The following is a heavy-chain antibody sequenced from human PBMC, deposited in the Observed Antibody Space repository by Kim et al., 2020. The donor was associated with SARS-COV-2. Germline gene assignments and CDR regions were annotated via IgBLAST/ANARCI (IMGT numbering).Heavy chain of an antibody. Sequence: SETLSLMCTVSGGSISSSSHYWGWIRQPPGKGLEWIGSIYYTGSTYYNPSLKSRVTISVDTSKNQFSLKLSSVTAADTAVYYCASNVYDYVWGRNSGDYWGQGTLVTVSS. CDR3: ASNVYDYVWGRNSGDY. J-gene: IGHJ4*02. V-gene: IGHV4-39*01. CDR1: GGSISSSSHY. CDR2: IYYTGST. D-gene: IGHD3-16*01.